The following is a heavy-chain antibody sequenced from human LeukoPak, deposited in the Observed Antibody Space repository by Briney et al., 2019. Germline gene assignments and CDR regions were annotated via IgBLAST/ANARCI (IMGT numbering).Heavy chain of an antibody. CDR1: AFIFSGHW. V-gene: IGHV3-15*07. J-gene: IGHJ4*02. Sequence: GGSLRLSCEGSAFIFSGHWMNWVRQAPGKGLEWVGRIKPKTDGETTECAAPVKDRFSISRDDSKSMMYLQMNSLKTEDTAVYYCITPLPYSAQGGQGTLVTVSS. D-gene: IGHD2-21*01. CDR2: IKPKTDGETT. CDR3: ITPLPYSAQ.